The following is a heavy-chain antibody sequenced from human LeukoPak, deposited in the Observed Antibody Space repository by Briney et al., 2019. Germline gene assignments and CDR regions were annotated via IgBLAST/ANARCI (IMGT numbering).Heavy chain of an antibody. Sequence: GGSLRLSCAASGFTFSSYSMNWVRQAPGKGLEWVSSISSSSSYIYYADSVKGRFTISRDNAKNSLYLQMNSLRAEDTAVYYCARDSSGWSKPDYWGQGTLVTVSS. CDR2: ISSSSSYI. J-gene: IGHJ4*02. CDR3: ARDSSGWSKPDY. D-gene: IGHD6-19*01. CDR1: GFTFSSYS. V-gene: IGHV3-21*01.